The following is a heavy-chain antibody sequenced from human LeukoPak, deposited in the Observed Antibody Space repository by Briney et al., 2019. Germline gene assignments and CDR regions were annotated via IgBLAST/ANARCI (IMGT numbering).Heavy chain of an antibody. CDR1: GGSISSGGYY. D-gene: IGHD5-12*01. CDR2: IYYSGST. CDR3: AGGGYSGYADF. V-gene: IGHV4-31*03. J-gene: IGHJ4*02. Sequence: SETLSLTCTVSGGSISSGGYYWSWIRQHPGKGLEWIGYIYYSGSTYYNPSLKSRVTISVDTSKNQFSLKLSSVTAADTAVYYCAGGGYSGYADFWGQGTLVTVSS.